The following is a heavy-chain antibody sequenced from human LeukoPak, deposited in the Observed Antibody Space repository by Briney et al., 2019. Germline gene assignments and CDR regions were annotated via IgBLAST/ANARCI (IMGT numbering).Heavy chain of an antibody. CDR3: ARDSGTTGEVKFDP. CDR1: GGSISSYY. D-gene: IGHD3-10*01. CDR2: IYSSGST. Sequence: SETLSLTCTVSGGSISSYYWSWLRQPAGKGLEWIGRIYSSGSTDYNPSLKSPVTMSVDTSKNKFSLKLSSVTAADTAVYYCARDSGTTGEVKFDPWGQGTLVTVSS. V-gene: IGHV4-4*07. J-gene: IGHJ5*02.